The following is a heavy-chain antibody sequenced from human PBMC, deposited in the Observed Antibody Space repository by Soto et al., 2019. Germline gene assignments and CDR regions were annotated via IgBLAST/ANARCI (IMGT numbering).Heavy chain of an antibody. J-gene: IGHJ4*02. CDR2: IKYDGSEK. CDR1: GFNFSSYW. CDR3: ASSPHKDSRPDY. V-gene: IGHV3-7*03. D-gene: IGHD3-22*01. Sequence: GGSLRLSCAASGFNFSSYWMSWVRQAPGRGLEWMANIKYDGSEKYYVDSVKGRLTISRDNAKNSLYLQMNSLRAEDTAVYYCASSPHKDSRPDYWGQGTLVTVSS.